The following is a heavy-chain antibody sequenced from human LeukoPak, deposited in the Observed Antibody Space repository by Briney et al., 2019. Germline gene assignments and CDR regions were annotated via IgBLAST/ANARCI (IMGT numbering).Heavy chain of an antibody. Sequence: GGSLRLSCAASGFTFSSYWMSWVRQAPGKGLEWVANIKQDGSEKYYVDSVKGRFTISRDNAKNSLYLQMNSLRAEDTAVYYCARDYNPIVGATKDIGFDYWGQGTLVTVSS. CDR2: IKQDGSEK. CDR3: ARDYNPIVGATKDIGFDY. D-gene: IGHD1-26*01. J-gene: IGHJ4*02. CDR1: GFTFSSYW. V-gene: IGHV3-7*01.